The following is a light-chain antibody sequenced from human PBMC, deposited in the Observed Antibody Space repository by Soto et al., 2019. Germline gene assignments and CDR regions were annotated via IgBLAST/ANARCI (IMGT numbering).Light chain of an antibody. CDR2: DAS. J-gene: IGKJ1*01. Sequence: AIPLTQSPSSLSASVGDRVTITCRASQGISSALAWYQQKPGKAPKLLIYDASSLESGVPSRFSGSGSGTDFTLTISSLQPEDFATYYCQQFNSYSWTFGQGTKVESK. CDR3: QQFNSYSWT. CDR1: QGISSA. V-gene: IGKV1-13*02.